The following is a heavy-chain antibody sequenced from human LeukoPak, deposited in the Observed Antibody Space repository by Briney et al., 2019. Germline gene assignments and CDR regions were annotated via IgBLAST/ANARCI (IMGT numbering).Heavy chain of an antibody. J-gene: IGHJ4*02. CDR1: GGPIGSYY. V-gene: IGHV4-4*07. CDR3: AREYSSSSGKALDY. CDR2: IYTSGST. D-gene: IGHD6-6*01. Sequence: SETLSLTCTVSGGPIGSYYWSWIRQPAGKGLEWIGRIYTSGSTNYNPSLKSRVTMSVDTSKNQFSLKLNSVTAADTAFYYCAREYSSSSGKALDYWGQGTLVTVSS.